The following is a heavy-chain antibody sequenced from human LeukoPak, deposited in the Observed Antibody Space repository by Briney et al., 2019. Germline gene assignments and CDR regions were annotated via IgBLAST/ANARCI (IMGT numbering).Heavy chain of an antibody. V-gene: IGHV3-74*01. D-gene: IGHD3-10*01. CDR2: IKSDGSST. J-gene: IGHJ2*01. CDR3: VSSSWYFSL. CDR1: GFTFNNYW. Sequence: PGGSLRLSCAVSGFTFNNYWMHWVRQAPGKGLVWVSRIKSDGSSTSYADSVKGRFTISRDNAKNTLYLQMNSLRAEDTAVYYCVSSSWYFSLWGRGTLLTDSS.